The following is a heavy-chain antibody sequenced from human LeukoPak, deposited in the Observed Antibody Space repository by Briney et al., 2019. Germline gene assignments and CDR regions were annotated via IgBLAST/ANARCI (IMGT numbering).Heavy chain of an antibody. CDR3: ARFHRGWYFDY. CDR1: GFIVSSNS. CDR2: LFSGGSA. V-gene: IGHV3-53*01. D-gene: IGHD2-15*01. Sequence: PGGSLRLSCVASGFIVSSNSMNWVRQAPGKGLEWVSILFSGGSALYADSVKGRFTISRDNSKNTLYLQMNSLRAEDTAVYYCARFHRGWYFDYWGQGTLVTVSS. J-gene: IGHJ4*02.